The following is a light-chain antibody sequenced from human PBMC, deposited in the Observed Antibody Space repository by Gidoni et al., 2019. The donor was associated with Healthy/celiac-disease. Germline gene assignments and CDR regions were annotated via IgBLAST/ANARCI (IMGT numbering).Light chain of an antibody. Sequence: DIVMTQSPLSLPVTPGEPASISCRSSQTLLHSNGYNYLDWYLQKPGQSPQLLIYLGSNRASGVPDRFSCRGSGSDVTLKISRVEAEDVWVYYCLQALQTPLAFGQGTKVEIK. CDR2: LGS. CDR3: LQALQTPLA. CDR1: QTLLHSNGYNY. J-gene: IGKJ1*01. V-gene: IGKV2-28*01.